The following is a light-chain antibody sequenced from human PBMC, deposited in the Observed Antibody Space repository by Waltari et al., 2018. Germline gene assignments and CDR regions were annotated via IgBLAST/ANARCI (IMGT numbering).Light chain of an antibody. J-gene: IGKJ2*01. CDR1: QSVSTNY. CDR2: GAS. CDR3: QHYGSSPYT. Sequence: EIVLTQSPGTLSLSPGERATLSCRASQSVSTNYLAWYQQKPGQAPRLIIYGASSRATGIPDGFSGSGSGTDFTLTIRRLEPEDFAVYYCQHYGSSPYTFGQGAKLEIK. V-gene: IGKV3-20*01.